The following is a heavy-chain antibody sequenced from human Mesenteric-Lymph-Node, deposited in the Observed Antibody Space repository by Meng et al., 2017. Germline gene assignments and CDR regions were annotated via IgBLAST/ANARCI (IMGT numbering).Heavy chain of an antibody. CDR1: GFTFDDYG. V-gene: IGHV3-20*04. CDR2: INWNSGRT. CDR3: ARDRSGYSYGSEFAY. D-gene: IGHD5-18*01. Sequence: GGSLRLSCAASGFTFDDYGMSWVRQVPGKGLEWVSRINWNSGRTAYTDSVKGRFTISRDSAKNSLYLQMNSLRDEDTAFYYCARDRSGYSYGSEFAYWGQGTLVTVSS. J-gene: IGHJ4*02.